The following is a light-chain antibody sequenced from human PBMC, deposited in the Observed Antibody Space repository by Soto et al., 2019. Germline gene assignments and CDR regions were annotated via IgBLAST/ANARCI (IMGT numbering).Light chain of an antibody. CDR2: KDS. J-gene: IGLJ2*01. V-gene: IGLV3-27*01. Sequence: SYELTQPSSVSVSPGQTARITCSGDVLAKKYARWFQQKPGQAPVLVIYKDSERPSGIPERFSGSSSGTTVTLTISGPQVEDEADYYCYSAADNNLVFGGGTKLTVL. CDR1: VLAKKY. CDR3: YSAADNNLV.